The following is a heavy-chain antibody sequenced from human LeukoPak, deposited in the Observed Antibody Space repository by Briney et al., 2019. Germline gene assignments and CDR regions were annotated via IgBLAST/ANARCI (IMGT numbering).Heavy chain of an antibody. D-gene: IGHD3-3*01. CDR1: GGSFSGYY. CDR2: INHSGST. Sequence: PSETLSLTCAVYGGSFSGYYWSWIRQPPGKGLEWIGEINHSGSTNYNPSLNSQVPISVDPSKNQFSLKPSSVTAADTAVYYCARMAPRMLSLRLLEWLLMIDYWGRGTLVTVSS. CDR3: ARMAPRMLSLRLLEWLLMIDY. V-gene: IGHV4-34*01. J-gene: IGHJ4*02.